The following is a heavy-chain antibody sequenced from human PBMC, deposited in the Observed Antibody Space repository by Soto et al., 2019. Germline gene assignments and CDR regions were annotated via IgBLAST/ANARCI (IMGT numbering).Heavy chain of an antibody. Sequence: SGKVSGKASGGTFSSYAISWVRQAPGQGFEWMGGIIPIFGTANYAQKFQGRVTITADESTSTAYMELSSLRSEDTAVYYCATSPMVVTAIPFDYWGQGTLVTVSS. CDR2: IIPIFGTA. CDR1: GGTFSSYA. V-gene: IGHV1-69*13. D-gene: IGHD2-21*02. J-gene: IGHJ4*02. CDR3: ATSPMVVTAIPFDY.